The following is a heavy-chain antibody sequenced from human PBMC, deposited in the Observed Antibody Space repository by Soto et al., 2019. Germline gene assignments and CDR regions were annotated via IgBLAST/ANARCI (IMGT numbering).Heavy chain of an antibody. Sequence: ASVTVSCQASGYTFTSYDINWVRQATGQGLEWMGWMNPNSGNTGYAQKFQGRVTMTRNTSISTAYMELSSLRSEDTAVYYCARATSSSGFYYYYYMDVWGKGTTVTVSS. J-gene: IGHJ6*03. CDR3: ARATSSSGFYYYYYMDV. CDR2: MNPNSGNT. V-gene: IGHV1-8*01. CDR1: GYTFTSYD. D-gene: IGHD6-13*01.